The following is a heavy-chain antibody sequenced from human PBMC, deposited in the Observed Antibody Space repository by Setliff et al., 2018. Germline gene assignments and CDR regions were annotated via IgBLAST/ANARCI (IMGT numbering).Heavy chain of an antibody. V-gene: IGHV1-69*13. CDR1: GGTLSGYA. D-gene: IGHD3-22*01. Sequence: GASVKVSCKASGGTLSGYAFSWVRQAPGQGLEWMGRIIPVFRTANYAQKFRGRVSITADEVARTAYMELSTLRSEDTAVYYCARDTRDKYDSSGYYLSLDSWGQGSLVTVS. CDR3: ARDTRDKYDSSGYYLSLDS. CDR2: IIPVFRTA. J-gene: IGHJ4*02.